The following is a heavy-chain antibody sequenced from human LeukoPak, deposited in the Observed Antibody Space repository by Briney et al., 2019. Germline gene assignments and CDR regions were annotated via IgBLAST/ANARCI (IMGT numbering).Heavy chain of an antibody. CDR2: IYYSGST. V-gene: IGHV4-39*07. CDR1: GGSISSSSYF. Sequence: SETLSLTCSVSGGSISSSSYFWGWIRQPPGKGLEWIGSIYYSGSTYSNPSLKSRVTMSVDTSMNQFSLKLSSVTAADTAVYYCARDKEYCGGDCSYWYFDLWGRGTAVTVSS. CDR3: ARDKEYCGGDCSYWYFDL. J-gene: IGHJ2*01. D-gene: IGHD2-21*02.